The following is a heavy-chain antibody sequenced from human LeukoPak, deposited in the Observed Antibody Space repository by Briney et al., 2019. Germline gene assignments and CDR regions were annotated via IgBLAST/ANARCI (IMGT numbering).Heavy chain of an antibody. CDR2: INTSGGST. CDR3: ATGFYFDTSGLLML. J-gene: IGHJ4*02. V-gene: IGHV1-46*01. CDR1: GYTFTNYY. Sequence: ASVKVSCKASGYTFTNYYMHWVRQAPGQGLEWMGIINTSGGSTNYAQKFQGRVTMTRDTSTTTVYMELSSLRSEDTAVYYCATGFYFDTSGLLMLWGQGTLVTVSS. D-gene: IGHD3-22*01.